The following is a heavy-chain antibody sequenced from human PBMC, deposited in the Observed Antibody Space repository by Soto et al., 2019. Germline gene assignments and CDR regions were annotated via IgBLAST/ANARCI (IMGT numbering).Heavy chain of an antibody. CDR1: GFTFSRYA. J-gene: IGHJ6*02. CDR2: ITSNGGNT. CDR3: ARRIPFGYGMDV. V-gene: IGHV3-64*01. D-gene: IGHD2-21*01. Sequence: EVQLVESGGGLVQPGGSLRLSCAASGFTFSRYAMHWVRQAPGKGLEYFSAITSNGGNTDYASSVKGRFTISRDNSKNTLYLQMGSLRAEDMAVYYCARRIPFGYGMDVWGQGTTVTVSS.